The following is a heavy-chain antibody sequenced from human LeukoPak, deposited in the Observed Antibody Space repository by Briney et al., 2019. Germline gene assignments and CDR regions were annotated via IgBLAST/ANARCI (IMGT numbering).Heavy chain of an antibody. V-gene: IGHV1-8*01. CDR2: MNPNNDNT. CDR1: GYTFTNYE. D-gene: IGHD2-8*01. CDR3: ARTSLYATNHDAFDI. Sequence: GASVKVSCKTSGYTFTNYEINWVRQASGQGLEWMGWMNPNNDNTAYAQKFQGRVIMTRDGSISTAYMELSSLTSEDTAVYYCARTSLYATNHDAFDIWGQGTMATVSS. J-gene: IGHJ3*02.